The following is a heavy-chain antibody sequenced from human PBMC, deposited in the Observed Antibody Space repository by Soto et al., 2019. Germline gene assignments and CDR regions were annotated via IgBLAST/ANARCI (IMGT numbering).Heavy chain of an antibody. V-gene: IGHV2-5*02. Sequence: QITLKESVPTLVKPTQTLTLTCTFSGFSLTTSGVGVVWIRLPPGKALAWLALIYWGDDKRYSPSLKSRLHITQDSAKSQVVLTMSIMDPADTATYCCAHRTITVTWWFDPGGQGPLVTVSS. J-gene: IGHJ5*02. CDR1: GFSLTTSGVG. CDR2: IYWGDDK. D-gene: IGHD5-12*01. CDR3: AHRTITVTWWFDP.